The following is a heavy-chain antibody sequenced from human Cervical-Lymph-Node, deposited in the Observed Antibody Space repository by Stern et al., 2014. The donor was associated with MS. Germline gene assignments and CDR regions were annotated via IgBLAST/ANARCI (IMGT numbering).Heavy chain of an antibody. J-gene: IGHJ4*02. V-gene: IGHV2-5*02. CDR1: GFSLSTSGVG. D-gene: IGHD4-11*01. CDR3: AHRRPTTFDY. CDR2: LYWGDAN. Sequence: QVTLKESGPTLVKPTQTLTLTCTFSGFSLSTSGVGVGWIRQPPGKALEWLVLLYWGDANRYSPSLERTLTITKGYCTKPEGHKMTNMDPVDTATYYCAHRRPTTFDYWGQGTLVTVSS.